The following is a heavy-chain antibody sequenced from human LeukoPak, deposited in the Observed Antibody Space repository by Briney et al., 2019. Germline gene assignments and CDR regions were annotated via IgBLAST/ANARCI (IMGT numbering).Heavy chain of an antibody. V-gene: IGHV4-31*03. J-gene: IGHJ3*02. D-gene: IGHD3-9*01. CDR3: ARESHYDILTDPDAFDI. CDR1: GGSISSGGYY. Sequence: PSETLSLTCTVSGGSISSGGYYWSWIRQHPGKGLEWIGYIYYSGSTYYNPSLKSRVTISVDTSKNQFSLKLSSVTAADTAVYYCARESHYDILTDPDAFDIWGQGTMVTVSS. CDR2: IYYSGST.